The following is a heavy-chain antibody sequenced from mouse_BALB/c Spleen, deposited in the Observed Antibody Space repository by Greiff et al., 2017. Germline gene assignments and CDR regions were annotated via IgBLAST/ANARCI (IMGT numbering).Heavy chain of an antibody. CDR2: INPYNGAT. CDR3: ARWVTTVVEDAMDY. J-gene: IGHJ4*01. Sequence: EVKLMESGPELVKPGASVKISCKASGYSFTGYYMHWVKQSHVKSLEWIGRINPYNGATSYNQNFKDKASLTVDKSSSTAYMELHSLTSEDSAVYYCARWVTTVVEDAMDYWGQGTSVTVSS. V-gene: IGHV1-31*01. CDR1: GYSFTGYY. D-gene: IGHD1-1*01.